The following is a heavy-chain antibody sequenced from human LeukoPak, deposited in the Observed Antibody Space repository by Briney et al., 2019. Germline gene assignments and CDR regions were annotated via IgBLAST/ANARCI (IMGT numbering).Heavy chain of an antibody. J-gene: IGHJ4*02. V-gene: IGHV3-23*01. CDR3: AREIAARPGYYDY. D-gene: IGHD6-6*01. Sequence: GGSLRLSCAATGFTFSSYATGWVGQAPGRGLEWVSAISGSGGSTYYADSVKGRFTISRDNSKNTLYLQMNSLRAEDTAVYYCAREIAARPGYYDYWGQGTLVTVSS. CDR2: ISGSGGST. CDR1: GFTFSSYA.